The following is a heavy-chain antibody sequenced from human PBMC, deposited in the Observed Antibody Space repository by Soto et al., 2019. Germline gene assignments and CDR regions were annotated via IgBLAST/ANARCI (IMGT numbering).Heavy chain of an antibody. Sequence: QVQLVESGGGLVKPGGSLRLSCAASRFTFSDYYMSWIRQAPGKGLEWVSYISSSSSYTNYADSVKGRFTISRDNAKNSLYLQMNSLRAEDTAVYYCARDMFDCSGGSCYSGDYWGQGTLVTVSS. D-gene: IGHD2-15*01. CDR3: ARDMFDCSGGSCYSGDY. V-gene: IGHV3-11*05. CDR2: ISSSSSYT. J-gene: IGHJ4*02. CDR1: RFTFSDYY.